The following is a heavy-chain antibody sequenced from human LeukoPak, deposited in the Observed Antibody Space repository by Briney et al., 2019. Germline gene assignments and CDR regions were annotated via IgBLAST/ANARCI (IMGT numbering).Heavy chain of an antibody. V-gene: IGHV1-2*02. J-gene: IGHJ6*02. CDR2: INPNSGGT. CDR1: GYTFTGYY. CDR3: ARAQNYYDSSYCMDV. Sequence: ASVKVSCKASGYTFTGYYMHWVRQAPGQGLEWMGWINPNSGGTNYAQKFQGRVTMTRDTSISTAYMELSRLRSDDTAVYYCARAQNYYDSSYCMDVWGQGTTVTVSS. D-gene: IGHD3-22*01.